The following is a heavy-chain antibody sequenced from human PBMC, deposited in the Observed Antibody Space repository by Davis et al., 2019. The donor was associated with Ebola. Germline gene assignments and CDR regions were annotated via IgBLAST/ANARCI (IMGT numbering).Heavy chain of an antibody. CDR2: TYYNSKWYS. CDR1: GDSVSGNIPA. V-gene: IGHV6-1*01. D-gene: IGHD1-1*01. J-gene: IGHJ4*02. CDR3: ARGWIRTKIDN. Sequence: PSETLSLTCAISGDSVSGNIPAWNWIRQSPSRGLEWLGRTYYNSKWYSDYAVSVKSRISINPDTSKNQFSLHLKSVTPEDTAVYYCARGWIRTKIDNWGQGTLVTVSS.